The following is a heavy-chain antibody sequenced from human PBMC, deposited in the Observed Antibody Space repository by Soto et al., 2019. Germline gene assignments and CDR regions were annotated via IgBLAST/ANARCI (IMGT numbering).Heavy chain of an antibody. D-gene: IGHD6-13*01. Sequence: SETLSLTCIVSGGSISEKYWNWVRQPPGKGLEWIGLIFANGHTDYNPSLKSRVTMSVDASKNQFSLRLTSMTAADTAVYYCGARLAASGLNWLGPWGRGTLVTVSS. J-gene: IGHJ5*02. CDR3: GARLAASGLNWLGP. V-gene: IGHV4-4*07. CDR2: IFANGHT. CDR1: GGSISEKY.